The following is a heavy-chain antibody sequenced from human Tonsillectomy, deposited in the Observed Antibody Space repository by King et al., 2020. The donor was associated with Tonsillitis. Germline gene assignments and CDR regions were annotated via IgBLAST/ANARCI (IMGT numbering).Heavy chain of an antibody. CDR2: INPSGGST. V-gene: IGHV1-46*01. CDR1: GYTFTSYY. Sequence: VQLVESGAEVKKPGASVKVSCKASGYTFTSYYMHWVRQAPGQGLEWMGIINPSGGSTSYAQKFQGRVTMTRDTSTSTVYMELSSLRSEDTAVYYCARTTGTPFLFFDYYYGMDVWGQGTTVTVSS. J-gene: IGHJ6*02. CDR3: ARTTGTPFLFFDYYYGMDV. D-gene: IGHD4-11*01.